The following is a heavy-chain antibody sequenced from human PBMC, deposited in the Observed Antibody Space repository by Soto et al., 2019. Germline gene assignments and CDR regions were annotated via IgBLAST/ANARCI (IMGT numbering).Heavy chain of an antibody. V-gene: IGHV1-8*01. D-gene: IGHD3-9*01. CDR3: ARSYDILTGYLFKNYYGMDV. CDR1: GYTFTSYD. CDR2: MNPNSGNT. J-gene: IGHJ6*02. Sequence: QVQLVQSGAEVKKPGASVKVSCKASGYTFTSYDINWVRQATGQGLEWMGWMNPNSGNTGYAQKFQGRVTMTRNTSISTAYMELSSLRCEDTAVYYCARSYDILTGYLFKNYYGMDVWGQGTTVTVSS.